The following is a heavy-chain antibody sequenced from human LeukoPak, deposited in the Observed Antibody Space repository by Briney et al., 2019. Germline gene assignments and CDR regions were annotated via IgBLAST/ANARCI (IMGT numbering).Heavy chain of an antibody. V-gene: IGHV4-61*01. Sequence: SETLSLTCTVSGYSISSGYYWGWIRQPPGKGLEWIGYIYYSGSTDSNPSLKSRVIISVDMSKNQFSLKLTSVTAADTAVYYCARLTGNNWFDPWGQGTLVTVSS. J-gene: IGHJ5*02. CDR2: IYYSGST. CDR3: ARLTGNNWFDP. D-gene: IGHD1-20*01. CDR1: GYSISSGYY.